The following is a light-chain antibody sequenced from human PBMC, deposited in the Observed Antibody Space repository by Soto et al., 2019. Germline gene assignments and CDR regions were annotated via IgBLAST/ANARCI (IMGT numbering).Light chain of an antibody. Sequence: QSALTQPASVSGSPGQSITVSCTGTSSDVGAYNLVSWYQQHPGKAPKVVMYDVTKRPSGVPDRFSGSKSGNTASLTISGLQAEDEADYYCGSYAGSYTHVVFGGGTKLTVL. J-gene: IGLJ2*01. V-gene: IGLV2-11*01. CDR2: DVT. CDR3: GSYAGSYTHVV. CDR1: SSDVGAYNL.